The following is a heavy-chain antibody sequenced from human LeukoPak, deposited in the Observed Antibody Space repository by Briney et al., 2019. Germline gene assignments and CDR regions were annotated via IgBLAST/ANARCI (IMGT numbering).Heavy chain of an antibody. Sequence: GGSLRLAWAAAGFIFIIYDIDSVHQARGEGLEWVSAIVTAGDTSYHGSVKGRFTISRENAKNFLYLQMNSLRDGDTAVYYCARSGIDGYNSFDYWGQGTLVTVSS. V-gene: IGHV3-13*01. CDR1: GFIFIIYD. J-gene: IGHJ4*02. CDR2: IVTAGDT. D-gene: IGHD5-24*01. CDR3: ARSGIDGYNSFDY.